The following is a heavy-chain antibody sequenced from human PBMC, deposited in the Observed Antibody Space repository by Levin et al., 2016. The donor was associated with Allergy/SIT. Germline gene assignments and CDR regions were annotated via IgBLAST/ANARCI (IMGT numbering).Heavy chain of an antibody. V-gene: IGHV1-18*01. D-gene: IGHD3-10*01. CDR3: ARKSWFGELLGYYYYGMDV. Sequence: ASVKVSCKASGYTFTSYGISWVRQAPGQGLEWMGWISAYNGNTNYAQKLQGRVTMTTDTSTSTAYMELRSLRSDDTAVYYCARKSWFGELLGYYYYGMDVWGQGTTVTVSS. CDR2: ISAYNGNT. J-gene: IGHJ6*02. CDR1: GYTFTSYG.